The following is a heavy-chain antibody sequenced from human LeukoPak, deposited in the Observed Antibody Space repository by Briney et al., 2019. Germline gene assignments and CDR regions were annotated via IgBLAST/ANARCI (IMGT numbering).Heavy chain of an antibody. J-gene: IGHJ4*02. CDR2: ITASSGSSS. Sequence: GGSLRLSCAASGFTFSNYAMTWLRQAPGKGLEWVSAITASSGSSSYYADSVKGRFTISRDNSKNTLYLQMNSLRAEDTAVYYCATPRGNDYGDYLDYWGQGTLVTVFS. D-gene: IGHD4-17*01. V-gene: IGHV3-23*01. CDR3: ATPRGNDYGDYLDY. CDR1: GFTFSNYA.